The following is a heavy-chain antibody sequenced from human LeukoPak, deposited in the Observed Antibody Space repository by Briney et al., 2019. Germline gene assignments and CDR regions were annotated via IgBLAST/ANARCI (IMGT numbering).Heavy chain of an antibody. CDR1: GFTFSIYS. V-gene: IGHV3-21*01. D-gene: IGHD6-19*01. Sequence: GGSLRLSCAASGFTFSIYSVKWVRQAPGKGVVWVSSFSSSNCYIYHADADKARSNLRKDNAKNSLYLQMNSLRAEDTAVYYCARDQGLLVVAGRFGYWGQGTLVTVCS. CDR3: ARDQGLLVVAGRFGY. J-gene: IGHJ4*02. CDR2: FSSSNCYI.